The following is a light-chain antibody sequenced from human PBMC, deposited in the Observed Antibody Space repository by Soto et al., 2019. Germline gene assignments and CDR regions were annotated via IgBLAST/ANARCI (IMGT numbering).Light chain of an antibody. Sequence: IQLYQSPSALSASEGDRVTITCRASHDIAIYLALYQQKPGEAPKLLIYAASTLYGGVPSRFSGSGSGTDFTFTISRLEPEDFAVYYCQQYGSLSWTFGQGTMV. CDR2: AAS. V-gene: IGKV1-9*01. CDR1: HDIAIY. J-gene: IGKJ1*01. CDR3: QQYGSLSWT.